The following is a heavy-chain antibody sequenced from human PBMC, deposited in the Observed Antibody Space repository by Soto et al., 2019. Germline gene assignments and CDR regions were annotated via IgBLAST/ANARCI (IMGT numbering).Heavy chain of an antibody. CDR2: INPGGGMT. CDR3: ARGEDAEYFQW. CDR1: GYTFTRYY. Sequence: QVQLVQSGAEVKKPGVSVQVSCKASGYTFTRYYIHGVRQAPGQGLEWMGIINPGGGMTTYAQKFAGRVTMTSDTSASIVYMELSSLRSEDTAVYYCARGEDAEYFQWWGQGTLVTVTS. J-gene: IGHJ1*01. V-gene: IGHV1-46*01.